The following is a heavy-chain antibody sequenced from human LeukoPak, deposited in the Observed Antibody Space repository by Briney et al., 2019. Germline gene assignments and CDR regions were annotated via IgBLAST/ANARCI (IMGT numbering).Heavy chain of an antibody. J-gene: IGHJ4*02. Sequence: GGSLRLSCAASGFTFNNYAMSWVRQAPGKGLEWVPAISGSGDSTYYADSVKGRFTISRDNSKNTLYLQMNSLRAEDTAVYSCAKSRIAAAGCFDYWGQGTLVTVSS. V-gene: IGHV3-23*01. CDR3: AKSRIAAAGCFDY. D-gene: IGHD6-13*01. CDR2: ISGSGDST. CDR1: GFTFNNYA.